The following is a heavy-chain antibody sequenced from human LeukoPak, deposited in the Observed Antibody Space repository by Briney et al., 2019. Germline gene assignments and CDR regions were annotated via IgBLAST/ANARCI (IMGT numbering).Heavy chain of an antibody. D-gene: IGHD3-9*01. J-gene: IGHJ4*02. V-gene: IGHV3-74*01. CDR1: GFTFSSYW. CDR2: INSDGSST. CDR3: ARDHYDILTGRTVDY. Sequence: GGSLRLSCAASGFTFSSYWMHWVRQAPGKGLVWVSRINSDGSSTSYADSVKGRFTISRDNAKNTLYLQMNSLRAEDTAVYYCARDHYDILTGRTVDYWGQGTLVTVYS.